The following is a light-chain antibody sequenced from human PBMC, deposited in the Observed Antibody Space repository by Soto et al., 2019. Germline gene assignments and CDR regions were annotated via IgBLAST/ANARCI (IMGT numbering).Light chain of an antibody. CDR2: SNN. CDR3: AAWDDSLNGPVV. CDR1: SSNIGSNT. V-gene: IGLV1-44*01. Sequence: QSVLTQPPSASGTPGQRVTISCSGSSSNIGSNTVNWYQQLPGTASKLLIYSNNQRPSGVPDRFSGSKSGTSASLAISGLQSEDEADYYCAAWDDSLNGPVVFGGGTKLTVL. J-gene: IGLJ2*01.